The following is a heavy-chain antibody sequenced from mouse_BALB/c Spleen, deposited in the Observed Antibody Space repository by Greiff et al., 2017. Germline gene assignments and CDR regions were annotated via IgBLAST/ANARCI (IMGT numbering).Heavy chain of an antibody. J-gene: IGHJ3*01. CDR2: ISSGSSTI. CDR3: ARSWDEGFAY. V-gene: IGHV5-17*02. Sequence: EVQVVESGGGLVQPGGSRKLSCAASGFTFSSFGMHWVRQAPEKGLEWVAYISSGSSTIYYADTVKGRFTISRDNPKNTLFLQMTSLRSEDTAMYYCARSWDEGFAYWGQGTLVTVSA. CDR1: GFTFSSFG. D-gene: IGHD4-1*01.